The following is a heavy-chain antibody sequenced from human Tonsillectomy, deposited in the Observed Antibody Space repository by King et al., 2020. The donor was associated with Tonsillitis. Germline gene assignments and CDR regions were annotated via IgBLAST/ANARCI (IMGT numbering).Heavy chain of an antibody. D-gene: IGHD6-13*01. V-gene: IGHV4-61*02. CDR1: GGSVRSGSYY. Sequence: VQLQESGPGLVKPSQTLSVTCNVSGGSVRSGSYYWTWIRQPAGKGLEWIGHVYPTGTTNYNPTLRRRVTTSRYTSKNEFSLHLSYVTAADAATYYCAGAEAGVKEFAFDICGQRTMVVVSS. CDR2: VYPTGTT. J-gene: IGHJ3*02. CDR3: AGAEAGVKEFAFDI.